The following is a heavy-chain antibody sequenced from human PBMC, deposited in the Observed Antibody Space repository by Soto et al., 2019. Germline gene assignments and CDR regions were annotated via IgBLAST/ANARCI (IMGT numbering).Heavy chain of an antibody. CDR1: GFTFSSYS. CDR3: AKKVNSGPGSQYFDY. V-gene: IGHV3-23*01. D-gene: IGHD3-10*01. Sequence: EVQLLESGGALVQPGGSLRLSCAASGFTFSSYSMSWVRQAPGKGLEWVSGFRTGGDDGTTYYADSVKGRFTISRDNSKNTLFLQMNSLRAEDTAIYYCAKKVNSGPGSQYFDYWGQGTLVTVSS. J-gene: IGHJ4*02. CDR2: FRTGGDDGTT.